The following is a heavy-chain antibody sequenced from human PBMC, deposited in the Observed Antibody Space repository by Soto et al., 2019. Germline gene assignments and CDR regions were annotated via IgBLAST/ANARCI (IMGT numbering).Heavy chain of an antibody. CDR1: GFTFSSYG. CDR2: ISYDGSNK. J-gene: IGHJ4*02. CDR3: AKVQGDSSGYYSRDAFDY. D-gene: IGHD3-22*01. V-gene: IGHV3-30*18. Sequence: QVQLVESGGGVVQPGRSLRLSCAASGFTFSSYGMHWVRQAPGKGLEWVAVISYDGSNKYYADSVKGRFTISRDNSKNTLYLQMNSLRAEDTAVSYCAKVQGDSSGYYSRDAFDYWGQGTLVTVSS.